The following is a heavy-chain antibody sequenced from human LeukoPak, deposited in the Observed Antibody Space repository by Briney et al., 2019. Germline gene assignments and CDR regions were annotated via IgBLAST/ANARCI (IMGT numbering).Heavy chain of an antibody. CDR3: ARYSSSDAFDI. D-gene: IGHD6-13*01. J-gene: IGHJ3*02. Sequence: PSETLSLTCTVSGYSISSGYYWGWIRQPPGKGLEWIGSIYHSGSTYYNPSLKSRVTISVDTSKNQFSLKLSSVTAADTAVYYCARYSSSDAFDIWGKGTTVTISS. CDR2: IYHSGST. CDR1: GYSISSGYY. V-gene: IGHV4-38-2*02.